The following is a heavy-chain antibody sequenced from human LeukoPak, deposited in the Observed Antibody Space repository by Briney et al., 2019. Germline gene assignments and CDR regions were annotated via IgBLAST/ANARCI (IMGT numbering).Heavy chain of an antibody. J-gene: IGHJ3*02. D-gene: IGHD3-9*01. CDR2: IYYSGST. CDR1: GGSISSSSYY. V-gene: IGHV4-39*01. Sequence: PSETLSLTCTVSGGSISSSSYYWGWTRQPPGKGLEWIGSIYYSGSTYHNPSLKSRVTISVDTSKNQFSLKLSSVTAADTAVYYCARHRNDILTGYFAFDIWGQGTMVTVSS. CDR3: ARHRNDILTGYFAFDI.